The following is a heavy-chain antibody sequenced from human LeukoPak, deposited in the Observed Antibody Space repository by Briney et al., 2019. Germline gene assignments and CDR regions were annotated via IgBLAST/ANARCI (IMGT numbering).Heavy chain of an antibody. Sequence: GGSLRLSCAASGFTFSSYSMNWVRQAPGKGLEWVSSISSSYIYYADSVKGRFTISRDNAKNSLYLQMNSLRAEDTAVYYCARASIVGATRAFDIWGQGTMVTVSS. CDR3: ARASIVGATRAFDI. D-gene: IGHD1-26*01. CDR1: GFTFSSYS. CDR2: ISSSYI. J-gene: IGHJ3*02. V-gene: IGHV3-21*01.